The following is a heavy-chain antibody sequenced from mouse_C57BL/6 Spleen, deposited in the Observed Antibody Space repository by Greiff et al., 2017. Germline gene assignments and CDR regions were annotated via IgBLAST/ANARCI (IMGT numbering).Heavy chain of an antibody. D-gene: IGHD1-1*01. J-gene: IGHJ4*01. Sequence: VKLLESGAELVKPGASVKLSCKASGYTFTSYWMHWVKQRPGRGLEWIGRIDPNSGGTKYNEKFKSKATLTVDKPSSTAYMQLSSLTSEDSAVYYCARFQRSSYSYYAMDYWGQGTSVTVSS. V-gene: IGHV1-72*01. CDR1: GYTFTSYW. CDR2: IDPNSGGT. CDR3: ARFQRSSYSYYAMDY.